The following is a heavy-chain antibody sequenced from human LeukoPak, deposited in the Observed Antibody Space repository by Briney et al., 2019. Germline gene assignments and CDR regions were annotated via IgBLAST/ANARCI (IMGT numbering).Heavy chain of an antibody. D-gene: IGHD6-13*01. V-gene: IGHV3-48*01. CDR3: ARDSWQHLAYWYFDL. CDR1: EFTFSSYS. J-gene: IGHJ2*01. Sequence: GGSLRLSCAASEFTFSSYSMNWVRQAPGKGLEWVSYISRTSNIKYYADSVKGRFTISRDNAKNSMYLQMTSLRAEDTAVYYCARDSWQHLAYWYFDLWGRGTLVTVSS. CDR2: ISRTSNIK.